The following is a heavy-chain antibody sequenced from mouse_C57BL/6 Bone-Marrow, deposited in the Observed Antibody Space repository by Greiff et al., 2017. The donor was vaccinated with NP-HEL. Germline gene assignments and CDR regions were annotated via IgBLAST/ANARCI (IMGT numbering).Heavy chain of an antibody. Sequence: EVKLMESGPGMVKPSQSLSLTCTVTGYSITSGYDWHWIRHFPGNKLEWMGYISYSGSTNYNPSLKSRISITHDTSKNHFFLTLNSVTTEDTATYYCARGSNYDYAMDYWGQGTSVTVSS. CDR1: GYSITSGYD. CDR2: ISYSGST. CDR3: ARGSNYDYAMDY. V-gene: IGHV3-1*01. J-gene: IGHJ4*01. D-gene: IGHD2-5*01.